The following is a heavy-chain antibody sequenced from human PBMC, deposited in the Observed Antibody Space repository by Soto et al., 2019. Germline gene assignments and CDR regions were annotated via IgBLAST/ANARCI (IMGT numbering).Heavy chain of an antibody. V-gene: IGHV3-48*02. Sequence: PVGSLRLSCAASGFTFSSYSMNWVRQAPGKGLEWVSYISSSSSTIYYADSVKGRFTISRDNAKNSLYLQMNSLRDEDTAVYYCARDSNYYDSSEDGMDVWGQGTTVTVSS. CDR3: ARDSNYYDSSEDGMDV. CDR2: ISSSSSTI. D-gene: IGHD3-22*01. J-gene: IGHJ6*02. CDR1: GFTFSSYS.